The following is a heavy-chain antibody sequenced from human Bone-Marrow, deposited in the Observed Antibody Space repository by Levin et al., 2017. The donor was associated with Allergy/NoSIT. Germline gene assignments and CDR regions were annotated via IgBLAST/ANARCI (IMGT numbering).Heavy chain of an antibody. J-gene: IGHJ4*02. D-gene: IGHD3-22*01. V-gene: IGHV4-34*01. CDR3: ARTPGWYYDSSGDRGDY. CDR2: INHSGST. CDR1: GGSFSGYY. Sequence: SETLSLTCAVYGGSFSGYYWSWIRQPPGKGLEWIGEINHSGSTNYNPSLKSRVTISVDTSKNQFSLKLSSVTAADTAVYYCARTPGWYYDSSGDRGDYWGQGTLVTVSS.